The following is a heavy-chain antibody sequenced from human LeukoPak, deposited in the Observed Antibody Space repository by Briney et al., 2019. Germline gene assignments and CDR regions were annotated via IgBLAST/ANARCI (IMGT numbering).Heavy chain of an antibody. CDR2: ISSSSTTI. Sequence: GGSLRLSCAASGFTFSTYNMNWVRQAPGRGLEWVSYISSSSTTIYYADSVKGRFTISRDNAKNSLYLQMNSLRAEDTAVCYCARDDYGVSLDYWGQGTLVTVSS. CDR3: ARDDYGVSLDY. D-gene: IGHD4-17*01. CDR1: GFTFSTYN. J-gene: IGHJ4*02. V-gene: IGHV3-48*04.